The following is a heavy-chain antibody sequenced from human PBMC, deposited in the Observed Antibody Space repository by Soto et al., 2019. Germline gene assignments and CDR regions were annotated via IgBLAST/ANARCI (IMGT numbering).Heavy chain of an antibody. D-gene: IGHD6-19*01. J-gene: IGHJ6*02. V-gene: IGHV4-34*01. CDR1: GGSFSGYY. CDR2: INHSGST. CDR3: ARVRYSSGWYGNYYYYGMDV. Sequence: SETRSLTCAIYGGSFSGYYWSWIRQPQGKGLEWIGEINHSGSTNYNPSLKSRVTISVDTSKNQFSLKLSSVTAADTAVYYCARVRYSSGWYGNYYYYGMDVWGQGTTVT.